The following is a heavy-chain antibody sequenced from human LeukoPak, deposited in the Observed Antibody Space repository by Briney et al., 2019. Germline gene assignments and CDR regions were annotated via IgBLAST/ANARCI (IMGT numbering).Heavy chain of an antibody. CDR2: IKEDGTET. CDR1: GFMFSSNW. CDR3: ARDLAYSRLDY. V-gene: IGHV3-7*01. Sequence: GGSLRLSCAASGFMFSSNWMSWVRLAPGKGLEWVANIKEDGTETYYVDSVKGRFTISRDNAKNSLYLQMNSLRVEDTAFYYCARDLAYSRLDYWGQGMLVTVSS. J-gene: IGHJ4*02. D-gene: IGHD5-18*01.